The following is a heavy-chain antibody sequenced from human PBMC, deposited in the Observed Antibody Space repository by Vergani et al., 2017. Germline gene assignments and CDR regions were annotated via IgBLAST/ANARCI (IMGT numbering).Heavy chain of an antibody. Sequence: EVQLVESGGGLVQPGGSLRLSCAASGFTFSSYEMNWVRQAPGKGLEWVSYISSSGSTIYYADSVKGRFTISRDNAKNSLYLQMNSLRAEDTAVYYCARGLVVVTANDAFDIWGQGTMVTVSS. CDR1: GFTFSSYE. V-gene: IGHV3-48*03. CDR2: ISSSGSTI. J-gene: IGHJ3*02. D-gene: IGHD2-21*02. CDR3: ARGLVVVTANDAFDI.